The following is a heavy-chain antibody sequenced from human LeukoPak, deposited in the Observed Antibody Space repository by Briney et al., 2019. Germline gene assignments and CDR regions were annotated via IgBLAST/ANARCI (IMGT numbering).Heavy chain of an antibody. CDR3: ARDGTTVVGATIPFDC. Sequence: ASVKVSCKASGYTFTAYYMHWVRQAPGLGLEWMGWINPNSGDTKYAQKMQGRVTMTRDTSISTAYMDLSSLRSDDTAFYCCARDGTTVVGATIPFDCWGQGTLVTVSS. V-gene: IGHV1-2*02. CDR2: INPNSGDT. CDR1: GYTFTAYY. D-gene: IGHD1-26*01. J-gene: IGHJ4*02.